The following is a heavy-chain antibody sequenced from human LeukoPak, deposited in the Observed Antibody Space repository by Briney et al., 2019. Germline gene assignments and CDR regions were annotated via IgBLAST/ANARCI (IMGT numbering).Heavy chain of an antibody. Sequence: PSETLSLTCTVSGGSISSYYWSWIRQPPGKGLEWIGYIYYSGSTNYNPSLKSRVTISVDTSKNQFSLKLSSVTAADTAVYYCARDRYSSGWQHYYYMDVWGKGTTGTVSS. CDR3: ARDRYSSGWQHYYYMDV. J-gene: IGHJ6*03. CDR2: IYYSGST. CDR1: GGSISSYY. D-gene: IGHD6-19*01. V-gene: IGHV4-59*01.